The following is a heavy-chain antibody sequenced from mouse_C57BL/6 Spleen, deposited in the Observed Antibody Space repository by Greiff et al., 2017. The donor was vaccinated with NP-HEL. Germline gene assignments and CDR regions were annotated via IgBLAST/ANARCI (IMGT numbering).Heavy chain of an antibody. CDR1: GYTFTSYW. Sequence: QVQLQQPGAELVKPGASVKLSCKASGYTFTSYWMHWVKQRPGRGLEWIGRIDPNSGGTKYNEKFKSKATLTVDKPSSTAYMQLSSLTSEDSAVYYCASRGATVVATDYAMDYWGQGTSVTVSS. D-gene: IGHD1-1*01. V-gene: IGHV1-72*01. CDR3: ASRGATVVATDYAMDY. CDR2: IDPNSGGT. J-gene: IGHJ4*01.